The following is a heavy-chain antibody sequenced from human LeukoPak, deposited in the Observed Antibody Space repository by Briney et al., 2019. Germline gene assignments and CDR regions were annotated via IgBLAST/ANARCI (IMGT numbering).Heavy chain of an antibody. CDR2: VNSDGSHT. D-gene: IGHD4-17*01. V-gene: IGHV3-74*01. Sequence: GDSLSLFRSASGLDFGCYLMHWVGPAPGKRLVWVSRVNSDGSHTTYADSVKGRFTISRDNAKKKVYLEMHSLRAGDTAIYYCARVAHDYVESGPDYWGQGTLVSVSS. CDR3: ARVAHDYVESGPDY. J-gene: IGHJ4*02. CDR1: GLDFGCYL.